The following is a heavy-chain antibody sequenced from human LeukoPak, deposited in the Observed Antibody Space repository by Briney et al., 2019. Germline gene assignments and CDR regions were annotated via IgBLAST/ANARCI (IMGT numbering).Heavy chain of an antibody. CDR2: IDSGVSNT. D-gene: IGHD3-22*01. CDR3: AREHNDGSAMWLHFDF. J-gene: IGHJ4*02. Sequence: PGGSLRLSCAASGFTFNTYWMHWVRQAPGKGLVWVSRIDSGVSNTIYADSVKGRFTISRDNAKSTLYLQMNSLRADDTAFYYCAREHNDGSAMWLHFDFWGQGTLVTVSS. V-gene: IGHV3-74*01. CDR1: GFTFNTYW.